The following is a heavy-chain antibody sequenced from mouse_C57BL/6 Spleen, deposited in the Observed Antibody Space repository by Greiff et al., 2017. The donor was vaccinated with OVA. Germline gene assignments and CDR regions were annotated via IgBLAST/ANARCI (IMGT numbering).Heavy chain of an antibody. D-gene: IGHD1-1*01. V-gene: IGHV3-6*01. CDR3: ARRGSTDLYYFDY. J-gene: IGHJ2*01. CDR1: GYSITSGYY. Sequence: ESGPGLVKPSQSLSLTCSVTGYSITSGYYCNWIRQFPGNKLEWMGYISYDGSNNYNPSLKNRISITRDTSKNQFFLKLNSVTTEDTATYYCARRGSTDLYYFDYWGQGTTLTVSS. CDR2: ISYDGSN.